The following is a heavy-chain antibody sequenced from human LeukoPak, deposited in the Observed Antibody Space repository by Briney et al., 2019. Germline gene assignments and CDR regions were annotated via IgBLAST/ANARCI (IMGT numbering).Heavy chain of an antibody. V-gene: IGHV3-23*01. Sequence: PGGSLRLSCAASGFTFSSYAMSWVRQAPGKGLEWVSAISASGVDTYYADYLRGRFTISRDNSGNTLYLQMYSLRAEDTAIYYCATHYDLLSRFVGFDIWGRGTMVTVSS. CDR1: GFTFSSYA. D-gene: IGHD3-9*01. CDR2: ISASGVDT. CDR3: ATHYDLLSRFVGFDI. J-gene: IGHJ3*02.